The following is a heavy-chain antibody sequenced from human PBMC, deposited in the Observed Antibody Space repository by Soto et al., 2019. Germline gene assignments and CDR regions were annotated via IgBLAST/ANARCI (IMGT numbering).Heavy chain of an antibody. CDR1: GYIFTNNY. Sequence: ASVKGSCKAAGYIFTNNYVSWVRQATGQGLECMGWMNPGSGDTVYAQKFQGRVTMTRNISIATAYMELSSLRADDTAIYYCARMASFGSLNWFDPWGQGTLVTVSS. CDR3: ARMASFGSLNWFDP. J-gene: IGHJ5*02. D-gene: IGHD3-16*02. V-gene: IGHV1-8*01. CDR2: MNPGSGDT.